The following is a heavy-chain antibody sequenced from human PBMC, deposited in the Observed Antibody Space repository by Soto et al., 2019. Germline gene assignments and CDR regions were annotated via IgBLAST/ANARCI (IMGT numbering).Heavy chain of an antibody. J-gene: IGHJ6*02. CDR3: ARGSGGSSYYYYGMDV. CDR2: SIPIFGTA. CDR1: GGTFSSYA. D-gene: IGHD2-15*01. V-gene: IGHV1-69*13. Sequence: TVKVSCKASGGTFSSYAINWVRQAPGQGLEWMGGSIPIFGTANYAQKFQGRVTITADESTSTAYMELSSLRSEDTAVYYCARGSGGSSYYYYGMDVWGQGTTVTVS.